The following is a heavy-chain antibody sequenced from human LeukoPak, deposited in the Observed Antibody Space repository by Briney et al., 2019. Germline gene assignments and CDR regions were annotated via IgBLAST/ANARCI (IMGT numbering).Heavy chain of an antibody. D-gene: IGHD2-2*01. J-gene: IGHJ6*03. CDR2: IKQDGSEK. CDR3: ARDGSSYCSSTSCYFYYYYYYYMDV. V-gene: IGHV3-7*01. CDR1: GFTFSSYW. Sequence: GGSLRLSCAASGFTFSSYWMSWVHQAPGKGLEWVANIKQDGSEKYYVDSVKGRFTISRDNAKNSLYLQMNSLRAEDTAVYYCARDGSSYCSSTSCYFYYYYYYYMDVWGKGTTVTVSS.